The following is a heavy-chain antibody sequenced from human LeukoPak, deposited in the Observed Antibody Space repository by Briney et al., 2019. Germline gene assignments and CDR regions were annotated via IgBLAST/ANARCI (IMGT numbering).Heavy chain of an antibody. J-gene: IGHJ4*02. CDR1: GXTFSTYS. CDR2: ISTGSSTI. D-gene: IGHD5-18*01. Sequence: GGSLRLSCAASGXTFSTYSMNWVRQAPGKGLEWVSFISTGSSTIYYEDSVKGRFTISRDNAKNSLYLQMSSLRDEDTAVYYCARVAEIQLWLRSAFDYWGQGTLVTVSS. V-gene: IGHV3-48*02. CDR3: ARVAEIQLWLRSAFDY.